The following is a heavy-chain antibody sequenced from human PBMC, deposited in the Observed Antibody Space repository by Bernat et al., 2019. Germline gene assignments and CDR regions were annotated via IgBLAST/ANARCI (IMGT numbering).Heavy chain of an antibody. J-gene: IGHJ4*02. D-gene: IGHD6-19*01. Sequence: QVQLQQSGPGLVKPSQTLSLTCAISGDSVSSNSAAWNWIRQSPSRGLEWLGRTYYRSKWYNDYAVSVKGRITINPDTSKNQFSLQLNSVTPEDTAVYYCARGLVAVAGGGWNYFDYWGQGTLVTVSS. V-gene: IGHV6-1*01. CDR1: GDSVSSNSAA. CDR2: TYYRSKWYN. CDR3: ARGLVAVAGGGWNYFDY.